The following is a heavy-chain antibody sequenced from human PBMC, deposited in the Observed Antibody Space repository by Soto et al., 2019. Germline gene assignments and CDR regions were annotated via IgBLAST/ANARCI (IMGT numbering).Heavy chain of an antibody. Sequence: ASVKVSCKPSGYTFTGYYIHWVRQAPGQGLEWMGWINPNSGATNYALKFQGRVTMTRDTSISAAYMELNSLTSDDTAVYYCARSRLTEYSIDYWGQGTLVTVSS. D-gene: IGHD4-4*01. J-gene: IGHJ4*02. CDR2: INPNSGAT. V-gene: IGHV1-2*02. CDR3: ARSRLTEYSIDY. CDR1: GYTFTGYY.